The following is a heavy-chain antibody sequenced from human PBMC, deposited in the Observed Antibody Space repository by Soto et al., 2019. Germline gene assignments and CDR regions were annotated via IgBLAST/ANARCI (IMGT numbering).Heavy chain of an antibody. Sequence: GGSLRLSCAASGFTVSSNYMSWVRQAPGKGLEWVSVIYSGGSTYYADSVKGRFTISRDNSKNTLYLQMNSLRAEDTAVYYCARDLSHANYYYYGMDVWGQGTTVTVSS. CDR2: IYSGGST. CDR1: GFTVSSNY. V-gene: IGHV3-53*01. J-gene: IGHJ6*02. CDR3: ARDLSHANYYYYGMDV. D-gene: IGHD3-16*02.